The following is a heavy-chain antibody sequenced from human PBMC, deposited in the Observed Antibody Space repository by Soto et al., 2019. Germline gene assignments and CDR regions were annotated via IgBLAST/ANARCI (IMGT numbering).Heavy chain of an antibody. CDR2: ISSSSSYI. Sequence: GGSLRLSCAASGFTFSSYSMNWVRQAPGKGLEWVSSISSSSSYIYYADSVKGRFTISRDNAKNSLYLQMNSLRAEDTAVYYCARDQVRFLEWLLSDMDVWGKGTTVTVSS. CDR3: ARDQVRFLEWLLSDMDV. J-gene: IGHJ6*03. CDR1: GFTFSSYS. V-gene: IGHV3-21*01. D-gene: IGHD3-3*01.